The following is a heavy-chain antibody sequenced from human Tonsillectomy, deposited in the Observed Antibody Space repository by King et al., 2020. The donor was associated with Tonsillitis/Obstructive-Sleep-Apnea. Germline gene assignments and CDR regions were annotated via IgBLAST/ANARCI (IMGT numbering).Heavy chain of an antibody. CDR3: ARDMLLEAGGDAFDI. D-gene: IGHD2-8*01. Sequence: VQLQESGPGLVKPSETLSLTCTVSGGSISSYYWSWIRQPPGKGLEWIGYISYSGSTNYNPSLKSRVTMSVDTSKNRFSLKLSSVTAADTAVYYCARDMLLEAGGDAFDIWGQGTMVTVSS. CDR2: ISYSGST. CDR1: GGSISSYY. J-gene: IGHJ3*02. V-gene: IGHV4-59*01.